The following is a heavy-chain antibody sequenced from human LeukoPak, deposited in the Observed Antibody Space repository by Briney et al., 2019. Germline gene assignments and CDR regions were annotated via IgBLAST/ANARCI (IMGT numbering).Heavy chain of an antibody. J-gene: IGHJ5*02. CDR3: ARSYCGGDCPRVDNWFDP. D-gene: IGHD2-21*02. Sequence: AASVKVSCKASGYTFTGYYMHWVRQAPGQGLEWMGWINPNSGGTNYAQKFQGRVTMTRDTSISTAYMELGSLRSEDTAVYYCARSYCGGDCPRVDNWFDPWGQGTLVTVSS. CDR1: GYTFTGYY. CDR2: INPNSGGT. V-gene: IGHV1-2*02.